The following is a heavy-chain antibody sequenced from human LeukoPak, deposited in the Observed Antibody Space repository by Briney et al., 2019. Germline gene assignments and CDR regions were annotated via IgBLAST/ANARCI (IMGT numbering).Heavy chain of an antibody. Sequence: SETLSLTCTVSGGSISSYYRSWIRQPPGKGLEWIGYIYYSGSTNYNPSLKSRVTISVDTSKNQFSLKLSSVTAADTAVYYCARQARRRDGYNYIAGFDYWGQGTLVTVSS. D-gene: IGHD5-24*01. CDR3: ARQARRRDGYNYIAGFDY. CDR2: IYYSGST. CDR1: GGSISSYY. V-gene: IGHV4-59*08. J-gene: IGHJ4*02.